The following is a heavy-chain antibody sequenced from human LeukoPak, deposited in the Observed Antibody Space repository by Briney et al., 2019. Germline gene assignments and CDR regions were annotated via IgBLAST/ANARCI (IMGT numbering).Heavy chain of an antibody. V-gene: IGHV4-34*01. Sequence: SETLSLTCAVYGGSFSGYYWSWIRQPPGKGLEWIGEINHSGSTNYNPSLKSRVTISVDKSKNQFSLKLSSVTAADTAVYYCARGGYYYDSSGYYYAVSWFDPWGQGTLVTVSS. J-gene: IGHJ5*02. CDR3: ARGGYYYDSSGYYYAVSWFDP. CDR2: INHSGST. D-gene: IGHD3-22*01. CDR1: GGSFSGYY.